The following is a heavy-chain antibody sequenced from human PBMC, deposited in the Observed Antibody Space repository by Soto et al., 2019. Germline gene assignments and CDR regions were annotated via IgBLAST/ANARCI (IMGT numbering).Heavy chain of an antibody. J-gene: IGHJ4*02. CDR1: GLTFSTYG. Sequence: VQLVESGGDVVQPGRSLRLSCGASGLTFSTYGFHWVRQAPGKGLEGVAVISNDVRNIHYAESVKGRFTISRDNSKNTLYLQMNSLRPNDTAVYYCVKDSLGGMTPVFMPGPDWGQGTLVTVSS. CDR3: VKDSLGGMTPVFMPGPD. CDR2: ISNDVRNI. D-gene: IGHD2-2*01. V-gene: IGHV3-30*18.